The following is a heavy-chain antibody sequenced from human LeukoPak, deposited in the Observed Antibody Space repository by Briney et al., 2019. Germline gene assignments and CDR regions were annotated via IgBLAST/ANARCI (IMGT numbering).Heavy chain of an antibody. CDR2: IYHSGRT. Sequence: PSETLSLTCTVSGYSISSGYYWGWIRQPPGKGLEWIGSIYHSGRTFYNPSLKSRVTISVDTSKNQFSLKLTSVTAADTAVYYCARVSDSSGYYYVYYWGQGTLVTVSS. CDR1: GYSISSGYY. D-gene: IGHD3-22*01. J-gene: IGHJ4*02. CDR3: ARVSDSSGYYYVYY. V-gene: IGHV4-38-2*02.